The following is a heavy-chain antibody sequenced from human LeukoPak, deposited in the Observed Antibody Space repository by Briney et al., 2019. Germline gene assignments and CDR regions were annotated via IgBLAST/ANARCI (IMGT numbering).Heavy chain of an antibody. V-gene: IGHV4-59*12. CDR1: GGSISSYY. J-gene: IGHJ3*02. Sequence: PSETLSLTCTVSGGSISSYYWSWIRQPPGKGLEWIGYIYYSGSTNYNPSLKSRVTISVDTSKNQFSLKLSSVTAADTAVYYCARPKLTIFGARDAFDIWGQGTMVTVSS. D-gene: IGHD3-3*01. CDR2: IYYSGST. CDR3: ARPKLTIFGARDAFDI.